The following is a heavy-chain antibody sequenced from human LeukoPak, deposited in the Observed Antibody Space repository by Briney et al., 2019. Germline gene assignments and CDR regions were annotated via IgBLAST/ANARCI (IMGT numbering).Heavy chain of an antibody. D-gene: IGHD4-17*01. Sequence: ASVKVSCKASGGTFSSYGISWVRQAPGQGLEWMGWISAYNGNTNYAQKLQGRVTMTTDTSTSTAYMELRSLRSDDTAVYYCAREGAYGDVLDYWGQGTLVTVSS. CDR3: AREGAYGDVLDY. V-gene: IGHV1-18*01. J-gene: IGHJ4*02. CDR2: ISAYNGNT. CDR1: GGTFSSYG.